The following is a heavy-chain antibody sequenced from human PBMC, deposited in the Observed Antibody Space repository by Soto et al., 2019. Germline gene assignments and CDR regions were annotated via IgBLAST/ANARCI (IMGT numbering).Heavy chain of an antibody. D-gene: IGHD2-2*01. CDR3: ARRTGVFIVVVPAGFDY. V-gene: IGHV4-34*01. J-gene: IGHJ4*02. CDR2: INHSGST. CDR1: GGSFSGYY. Sequence: SETLSLTCAVCGGSFSGYYWSWIRQPPGKGLEWIGEINHSGSTNYNPSLKSRVTISVDTSKNQFSLKLSSVTAADTAVYYCARRTGVFIVVVPAGFDYWGQGTLVTVSS.